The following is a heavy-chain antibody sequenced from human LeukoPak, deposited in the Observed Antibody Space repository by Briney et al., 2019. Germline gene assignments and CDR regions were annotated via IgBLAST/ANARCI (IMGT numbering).Heavy chain of an antibody. Sequence: GGSLRLSCAASGFTFSSYSMNWVRQAPGKGLEWVSSISSSSSYIYYADSVKGRFTISRDNAKNSLYLQMNSLRAEDTAVYYCAREHYDFWSGYGPYYFDYWGQGTLVTVSS. CDR1: GFTFSSYS. V-gene: IGHV3-21*01. CDR3: AREHYDFWSGYGPYYFDY. J-gene: IGHJ4*02. D-gene: IGHD3-3*01. CDR2: ISSSSSYI.